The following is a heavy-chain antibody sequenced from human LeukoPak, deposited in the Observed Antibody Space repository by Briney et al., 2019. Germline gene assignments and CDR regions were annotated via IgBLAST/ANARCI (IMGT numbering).Heavy chain of an antibody. J-gene: IGHJ6*02. CDR1: GGTFSSYA. V-gene: IGHV1-69*13. CDR2: IIPIFGIA. D-gene: IGHD2-2*02. CDR3: ARGNTSHCYTRGFDCYYYGMDV. Sequence: GASVKVSRKASGGTFSSYAISWVRQAPGQGLEWMGRIIPIFGIANYAQKFQGRVTITADEATSTAYMELSSLRSEDTAVYYCARGNTSHCYTRGFDCYYYGMDVWGQGTTVTVSS.